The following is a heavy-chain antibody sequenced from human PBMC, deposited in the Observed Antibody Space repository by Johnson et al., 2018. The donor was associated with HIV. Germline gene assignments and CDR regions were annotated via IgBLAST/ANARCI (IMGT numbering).Heavy chain of an antibody. Sequence: VQLMESGGGLVQPGGSLRLSCAASGFTFSSYAMHWVRQAPGKGLEYVSAISSNGGSTYYANSVKGRFTISRDNSKNTLYLQMGSLRAEDMAVYYCARGAGYDFWSGWHAFDIWGQGTMVTVSS. CDR1: GFTFSSYA. CDR3: ARGAGYDFWSGWHAFDI. CDR2: ISSNGGST. V-gene: IGHV3-64*01. D-gene: IGHD3-3*01. J-gene: IGHJ3*02.